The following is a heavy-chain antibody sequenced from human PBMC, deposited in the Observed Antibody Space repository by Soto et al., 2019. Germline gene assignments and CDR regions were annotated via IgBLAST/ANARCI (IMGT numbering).Heavy chain of an antibody. CDR3: AGGIGDGYNLDY. D-gene: IGHD5-12*01. J-gene: IGHJ4*02. CDR1: GFTFRSYA. V-gene: IGHV3-30-3*01. Sequence: QVQLVESGGGVVQPGTSLRLSCAVSGFTFRSYATHWVRQAPGGGLEWVALISYDGNNNYYADSVKGRFTISRDTFKNTLFLQMNSPRREDTAMYYCAGGIGDGYNLDYWGQGTLVTVSS. CDR2: ISYDGNNN.